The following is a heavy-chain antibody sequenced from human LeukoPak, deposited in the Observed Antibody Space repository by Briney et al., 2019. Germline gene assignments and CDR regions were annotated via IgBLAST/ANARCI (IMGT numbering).Heavy chain of an antibody. CDR3: AKYFPTTFYFDY. CDR2: VSWNGGST. J-gene: IGHJ4*02. D-gene: IGHD1-26*01. V-gene: IGHV3-20*04. CDR1: GFTFSSYA. Sequence: GGSLRLSCAASGFTFSSYAMSWVRQAPGKGLEWVSGVSWNGGSTSYADSVKGRFSISRDNAKNSLYLQMNSLRAEDTALYYCAKYFPTTFYFDYWGQGTLVTVSS.